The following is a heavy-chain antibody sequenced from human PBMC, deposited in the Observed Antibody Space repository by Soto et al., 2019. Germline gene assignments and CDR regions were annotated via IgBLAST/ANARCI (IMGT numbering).Heavy chain of an antibody. V-gene: IGHV2-5*02. Sequence: QITLKESGPTLVKPTETLTLTCTFSGFSLSTRGVGVGWIRQPPGKALEWLAVIYWDEDRRYSPSLKSRLIITKDTSKNQVFLIMTNMDPVDTATYYCAHLMITYGGVIGDDAFDMWGQGTPVTVSS. CDR3: AHLMITYGGVIGDDAFDM. J-gene: IGHJ3*02. CDR1: GFSLSTRGVG. D-gene: IGHD3-16*02. CDR2: IYWDEDR.